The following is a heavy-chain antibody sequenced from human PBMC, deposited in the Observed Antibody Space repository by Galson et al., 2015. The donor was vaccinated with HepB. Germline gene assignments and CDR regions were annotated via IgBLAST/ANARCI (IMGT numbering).Heavy chain of an antibody. CDR3: AGFIRFLGWSGRRDFYYGMDV. CDR1: GGSISTSSW. CDR2: IFHSGTT. Sequence: SETLSLTCAVSGGSISTSSWWTWVRQSPGEGLEWIGEIFHSGTTNYNPSLKSRGHISVDKSKNQFSLKLRSVTAADTAVYYCAGFIRFLGWSGRRDFYYGMDVWGQGTTVTVSS. D-gene: IGHD3-3*01. J-gene: IGHJ6*02. V-gene: IGHV4-4*02.